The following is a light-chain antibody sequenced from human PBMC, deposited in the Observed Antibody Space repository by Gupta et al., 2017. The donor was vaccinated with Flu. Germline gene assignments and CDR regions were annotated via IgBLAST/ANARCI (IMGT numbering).Light chain of an antibody. CDR1: NNY. V-gene: IGLV2-14*01. Sequence: QSALTQPASMSGSPGQSITISCTGINNYVSWFQQHPGEVPKLMIYEVTSRPSGVSNRFSGSKSGNRDSLNISGLQTEDEADYYCSSFTRSKTWVLGGGTKLTV. J-gene: IGLJ3*02. CDR2: EVT. CDR3: SSFTRSKTWV.